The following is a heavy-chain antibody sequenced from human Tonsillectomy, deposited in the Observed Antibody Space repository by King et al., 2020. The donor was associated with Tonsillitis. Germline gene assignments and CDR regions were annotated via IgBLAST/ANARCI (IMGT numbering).Heavy chain of an antibody. J-gene: IGHJ5*02. D-gene: IGHD1-7*01. Sequence: VQLVESGGGLVQPGGSLRLSCAASGFTFSSYWMSWVRQAPGKGVEWVANIKQDGSEKNYVDSVKGRFTISRDNAKNSLYLQMNSLRAEDTAVYYCARVPWNYPFDPWGQGTLVTVSS. CDR1: GFTFSSYW. V-gene: IGHV3-7*01. CDR3: ARVPWNYPFDP. CDR2: IKQDGSEK.